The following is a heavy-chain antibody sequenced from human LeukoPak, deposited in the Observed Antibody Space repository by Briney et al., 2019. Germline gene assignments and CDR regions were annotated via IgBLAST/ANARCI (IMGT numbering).Heavy chain of an antibody. CDR2: INHSGST. J-gene: IGHJ6*02. D-gene: IGHD3-3*01. CDR3: ATLSFGVVSTYYYYDMDV. V-gene: IGHV4-39*07. CDR1: GGSISSSSYY. Sequence: SETLSLTCTVSGGSISSSSYYWSWIRQPPGKGLEWIGEINHSGSTNYNPSLKSRVTISVDTSKNQFSLKLSSVTAADTAVYYCATLSFGVVSTYYYYDMDVWGQGTTVTVS.